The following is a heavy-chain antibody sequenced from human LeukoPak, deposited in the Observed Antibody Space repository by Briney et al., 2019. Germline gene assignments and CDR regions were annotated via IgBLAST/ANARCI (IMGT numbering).Heavy chain of an antibody. CDR3: AKDSSDSSAYYFDY. V-gene: IGHV3-30*02. CDR2: IRYDGSYK. D-gene: IGHD3-22*01. Sequence: PGGSLRLSCAASGFTFSSYGMHWVRQAPGTGLEWVAFIRYDGSYKYYADFVKGRFTISRDNSKNTLYLQMNSLRAEDTAVYYCAKDSSDSSAYYFDYWGQGTLVTVSS. J-gene: IGHJ4*02. CDR1: GFTFSSYG.